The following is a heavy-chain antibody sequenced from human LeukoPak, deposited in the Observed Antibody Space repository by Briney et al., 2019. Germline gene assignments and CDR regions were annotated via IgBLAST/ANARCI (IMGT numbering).Heavy chain of an antibody. V-gene: IGHV4-39*02. J-gene: IGHJ4*02. Sequence: SETLSLTCTVSGDSISTSSYFWGWIRQSPGKGLEWIGSIYYSGSTYYNPSLKSRVTISVDTSKNQFSLKLSSVTAADTAVYYCARDYCDSSGYYSDYWGQGTLVTVSS. CDR2: IYYSGST. CDR3: ARDYCDSSGYYSDY. CDR1: GDSISTSSYF. D-gene: IGHD3-22*01.